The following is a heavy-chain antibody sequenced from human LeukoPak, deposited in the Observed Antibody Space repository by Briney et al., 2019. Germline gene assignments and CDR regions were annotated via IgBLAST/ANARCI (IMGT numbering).Heavy chain of an antibody. CDR1: GGSISSSSYY. D-gene: IGHD5-24*01. J-gene: IGHJ6*02. CDR3: ARARGWLQSYGMDV. Sequence: SETLSLTCTVSGGSISSSSYYWGWIRQPPGKGLEWIGSIYYSGSTYYNPSLKSRVTISVDTSKNQFSLKLSSVTAADTAVYYCARARGWLQSYGMDVWGQGTTVTVSS. CDR2: IYYSGST. V-gene: IGHV4-39*07.